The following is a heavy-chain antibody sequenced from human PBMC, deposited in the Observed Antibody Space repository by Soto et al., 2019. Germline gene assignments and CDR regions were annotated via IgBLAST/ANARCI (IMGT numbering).Heavy chain of an antibody. V-gene: IGHV3-23*01. CDR1: GFTFSNYA. Sequence: EVQLLESGGGLVQPGASLRLSCAAPGFTFSNYAMNWVRQAPGKGLEWVSVISGSGGSTYYADSVKGRFTISRDNSKNTLYLQMNSLRGEDTAVYYCARRSSGWYFDYWGQGTLVTVSS. CDR3: ARRSSGWYFDY. D-gene: IGHD6-19*01. CDR2: ISGSGGST. J-gene: IGHJ4*02.